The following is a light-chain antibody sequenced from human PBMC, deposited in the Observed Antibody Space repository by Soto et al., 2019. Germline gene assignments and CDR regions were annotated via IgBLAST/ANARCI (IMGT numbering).Light chain of an antibody. Sequence: QSALTQPPSVSGAPGQRVTIPCTGSSSNIGAGYDVHWFQQLPGTAPRLLIYGNISRPSGVPDRFSGSNSGTTASLAITGLQAEDEADYYCQSFDSSLTAWVFGTGTKLTVL. J-gene: IGLJ1*01. CDR3: QSFDSSLTAWV. CDR2: GNI. CDR1: SSNIGAGYD. V-gene: IGLV1-40*01.